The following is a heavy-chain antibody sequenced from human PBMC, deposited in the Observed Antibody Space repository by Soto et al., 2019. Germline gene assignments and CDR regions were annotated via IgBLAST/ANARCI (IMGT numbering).Heavy chain of an antibody. CDR2: IYYSGST. D-gene: IGHD2-2*01. J-gene: IGHJ5*02. CDR1: GGSVSSGSYY. CDR3: ARGDVVVPAAVGQWFDP. Sequence: PSETLSLTCTVSGGSVSSGSYYWSWIRQPPGKGLEWIGYIYYSGSTNYNPSLKSRVTISVDTSKNQFSLKLSSVTAADTAVYYCARGDVVVPAAVGQWFDPWGQGTLVTVSS. V-gene: IGHV4-61*01.